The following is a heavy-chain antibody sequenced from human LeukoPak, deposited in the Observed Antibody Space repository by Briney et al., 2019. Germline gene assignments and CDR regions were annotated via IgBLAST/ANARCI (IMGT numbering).Heavy chain of an antibody. J-gene: IGHJ3*01. V-gene: IGHV4-59*02. CDR3: ARFAPGAAPAFDF. CDR1: NGSVSHYY. D-gene: IGHD6-25*01. Sequence: SEPLSLTCTVSNGSVSHYYWSWIRQTPGKGGEWIGYIYYTGNTNFNPSLKSRVTISVDTSKNQLSLTQSSVTPPNSAVYYCARFAPGAAPAFDFWGLGTKVSVPS. CDR2: IYYTGNT.